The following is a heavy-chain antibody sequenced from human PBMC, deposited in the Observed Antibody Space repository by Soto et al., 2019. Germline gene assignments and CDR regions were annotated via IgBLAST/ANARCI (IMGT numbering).Heavy chain of an antibody. V-gene: IGHV4-31*01. CDR1: GGSISSGGYY. D-gene: IGHD4-17*01. J-gene: IGHJ3*02. CDR2: IYYSGST. Sequence: QVQLQESGPGLVKPSQTLSLTCTVSGGSISSGGYYWSWIRQHPGKGLEWIGYIYYSGSTYYNPSLKSLVTISVDTSKNQFSLKLSSVTAADTAVYYCARGGYGGNSDAFDSWGQGTMVTVSS. CDR3: ARGGYGGNSDAFDS.